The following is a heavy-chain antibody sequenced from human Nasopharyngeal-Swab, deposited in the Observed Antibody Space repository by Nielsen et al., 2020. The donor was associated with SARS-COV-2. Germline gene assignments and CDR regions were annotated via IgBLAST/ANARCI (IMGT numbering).Heavy chain of an antibody. CDR1: GLPFNNYN. Sequence: GGPLRPSCAASGLPFNNYNFNWVRQAPGKGLEWVSSISSSSRYIYYPDSVKGRFTISRDNAKNSLYLQMTTLRAEDTAVYYCARDGLDYDFWSAYFMDVWGQGTTVTVSS. J-gene: IGHJ6*02. V-gene: IGHV3-21*01. D-gene: IGHD3-3*01. CDR3: ARDGLDYDFWSAYFMDV. CDR2: ISSSSRYI.